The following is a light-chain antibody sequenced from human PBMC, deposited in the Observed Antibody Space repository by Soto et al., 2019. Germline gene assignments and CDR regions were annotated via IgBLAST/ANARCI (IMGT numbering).Light chain of an antibody. CDR1: QSVSSIY. CDR2: GAS. Sequence: EIVLTQSPGPLSLSPGERATLSCRASQSVSSIYLAWYQQKPGQAPRLLIYGASSRPTGIPDRFSGSGSGTDFTLTISRLEPEDLAVYYCQQYGSSALTFGGGTKVEIK. V-gene: IGKV3-20*01. J-gene: IGKJ4*01. CDR3: QQYGSSALT.